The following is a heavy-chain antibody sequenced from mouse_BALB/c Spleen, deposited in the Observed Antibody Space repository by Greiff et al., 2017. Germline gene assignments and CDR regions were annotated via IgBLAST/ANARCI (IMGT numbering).Heavy chain of an antibody. Sequence: VQLQQSGAELVKPGASVKLSCTASGFNIKDTYMHWVKQRPEQGLEWIGRIDPANGNTKYDPKFQGKATITADTSSNTAYLQLSSLTSEDTAVYYCARPVRGSAMDDWGQGTSVTVSA. V-gene: IGHV14-3*02. CDR1: GFNIKDTY. CDR3: ARPVRGSAMDD. D-gene: IGHD1-1*01. CDR2: IDPANGNT. J-gene: IGHJ4*01.